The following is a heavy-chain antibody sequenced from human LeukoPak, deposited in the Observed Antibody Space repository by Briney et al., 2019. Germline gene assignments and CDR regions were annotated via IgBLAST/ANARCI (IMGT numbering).Heavy chain of an antibody. V-gene: IGHV4-31*03. CDR2: IYYSGST. J-gene: IGHJ5*02. CDR1: GGSISSGGYY. CDR3: TRETSSWYHNWFDP. Sequence: SETLSLTCTVSGGSISSGGYYWSWIRQHPGKGLEWIGYIYYSGSTYYNPSLKSRVTISVDTSKNQFSLKLSSVTSADTAVYYCTRETSSWYHNWFDPWGQGTLVSVSS. D-gene: IGHD6-13*01.